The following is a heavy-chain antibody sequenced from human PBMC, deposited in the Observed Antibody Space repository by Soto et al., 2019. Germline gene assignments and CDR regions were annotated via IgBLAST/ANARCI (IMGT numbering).Heavy chain of an antibody. Sequence: QVQLQESGPGLVKPSETLSLTCTVSGGSISSYYWSWIRQPAGKGLEWIGRIYTSGSTNYNPSLKSLVTMSVDTSKNQCSLKLSSVTAADTAVYYCASTSPPYGSGSYLLDAFDIWGQGTMVTVSS. V-gene: IGHV4-4*07. CDR3: ASTSPPYGSGSYLLDAFDI. CDR2: IYTSGST. CDR1: GGSISSYY. J-gene: IGHJ3*02. D-gene: IGHD3-10*01.